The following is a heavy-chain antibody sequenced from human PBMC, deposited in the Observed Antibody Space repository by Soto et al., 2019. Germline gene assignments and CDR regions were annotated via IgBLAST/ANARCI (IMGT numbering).Heavy chain of an antibody. Sequence: SETLSLACAVYGGSFSGYYWSWIRQPPGKGLEWIGEFNHSGSTNYNPSLKSRVTISVDTSKNQFSLKLSSVTAADTAVYYCARRGGLYCSGGSCYFERNYYYYYYGMDVWGQGTTVS. CDR1: GGSFSGYY. D-gene: IGHD2-15*01. CDR3: ARRGGLYCSGGSCYFERNYYYYYYGMDV. CDR2: FNHSGST. V-gene: IGHV4-34*01. J-gene: IGHJ6*02.